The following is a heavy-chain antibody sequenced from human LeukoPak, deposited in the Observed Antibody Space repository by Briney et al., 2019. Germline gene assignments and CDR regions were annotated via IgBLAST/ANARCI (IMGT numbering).Heavy chain of an antibody. CDR3: AKDWSYHYTVDY. V-gene: IGHV3-43*01. D-gene: IGHD3-16*02. CDR1: GFTFDDYT. Sequence: GGSLRLSCAASGFTFDDYTMHWVRQAPGKGLEWVSLISWDGGSISYADSVKGRFTISRDNSKNSLYLQMNSLRTEDTALYYCAKDWSYHYTVDYWGQGTLVTVSS. CDR2: ISWDGGSI. J-gene: IGHJ4*02.